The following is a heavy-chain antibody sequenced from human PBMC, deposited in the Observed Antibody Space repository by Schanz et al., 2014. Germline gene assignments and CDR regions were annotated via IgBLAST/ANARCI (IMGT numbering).Heavy chain of an antibody. V-gene: IGHV1-69*04. D-gene: IGHD3-22*01. Sequence: QVQLVQSGAEVKKPGASVKVSCKASGYTFTSYGISWVRQAPGQGLEWMGRIIPVLAIADYAQKFQGRVTITADRSTSTVYMELSGLRSEDTAVYYCAGAFDSSGYYFDYWGQGTLVTVSS. J-gene: IGHJ4*02. CDR2: IIPVLAIA. CDR1: GYTFTSYG. CDR3: AGAFDSSGYYFDY.